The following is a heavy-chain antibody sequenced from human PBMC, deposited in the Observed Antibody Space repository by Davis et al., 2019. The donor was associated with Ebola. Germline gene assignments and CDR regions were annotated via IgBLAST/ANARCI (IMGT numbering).Heavy chain of an antibody. Sequence: GESLKISCAASGFTVSSNHMSWVRQAPGKGLAWVSVIYTAGSTYYADSVKGRFTISRDSSKNTLYLQMNGLRAEDTAVYYCARWIGGDCSGGNCYSSGGMDVWGKGTTVTVSS. V-gene: IGHV3-53*01. CDR1: GFTVSSNH. CDR2: IYTAGST. CDR3: ARWIGGDCSGGNCYSSGGMDV. D-gene: IGHD2-15*01. J-gene: IGHJ6*04.